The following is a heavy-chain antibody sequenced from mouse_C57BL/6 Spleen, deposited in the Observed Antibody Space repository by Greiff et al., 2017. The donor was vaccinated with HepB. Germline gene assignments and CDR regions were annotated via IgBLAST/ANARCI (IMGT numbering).Heavy chain of an antibody. CDR1: GYTFTSYW. Sequence: QVQLQQPGAELVKPGASVKLSCKASGYTFTSYWMHWVKQRPGQGLEWIGMIHPNSGSTNYNEKFKSKATLTVDKSSSTAYMQLSSLTSEDSAVYYCARGFTTVEDRFAYWGQGTLVTVSA. V-gene: IGHV1-64*01. J-gene: IGHJ3*01. D-gene: IGHD1-1*01. CDR2: IHPNSGST. CDR3: ARGFTTVEDRFAY.